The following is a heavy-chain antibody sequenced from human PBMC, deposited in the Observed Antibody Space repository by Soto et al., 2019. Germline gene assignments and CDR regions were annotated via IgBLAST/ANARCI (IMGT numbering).Heavy chain of an antibody. V-gene: IGHV4-4*07. J-gene: IGHJ6*02. D-gene: IGHD2-15*01. Sequence: KPSETLSLTCTVSGDSVSSYYWSWIRQPAGRGLEWIGRIYISGSTDYNPSLKGRVSMSVDRSKNQFSLKLTSVTAADTAVYYCVRDCSGGGCYSDFGMDVWGQGTTVTVSS. CDR1: GDSVSSYY. CDR2: IYISGST. CDR3: VRDCSGGGCYSDFGMDV.